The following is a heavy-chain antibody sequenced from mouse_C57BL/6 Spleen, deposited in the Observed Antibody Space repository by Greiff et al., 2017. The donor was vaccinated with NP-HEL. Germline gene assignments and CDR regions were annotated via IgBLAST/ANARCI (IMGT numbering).Heavy chain of an antibody. J-gene: IGHJ4*01. CDR2: IYPGDGDT. CDR1: GYAFSSSW. D-gene: IGHD2-12*01. Sequence: LQESGPELVKPGASVKISCKASGYAFSSSWMNWVKQRPGKGLEWIGRIYPGDGDTNYNGKFKGKATLTADKSSSTAYMQLSSLTSEDSAVYFCGYAHYYAMDYWGQGTSVTVSS. V-gene: IGHV1-82*01. CDR3: GYAHYYAMDY.